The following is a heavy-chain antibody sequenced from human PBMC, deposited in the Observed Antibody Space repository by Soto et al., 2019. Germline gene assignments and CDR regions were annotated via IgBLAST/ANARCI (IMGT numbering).Heavy chain of an antibody. CDR3: TREYSGYDETRFDP. V-gene: IGHV4-31*03. CDR2: ISYSGTT. J-gene: IGHJ5*02. D-gene: IGHD5-12*01. Sequence: QLQLQESGPGLVKPSQTLSLTCTVSGGSIRSSIHYWTWIRQHPGKGLEWIGYISYSGTTYYNPSLKIRLTISVDTSKNQFSLKVTSVTAADTAIYYCTREYSGYDETRFDPWGQGTLVTVSS. CDR1: GGSIRSSIHY.